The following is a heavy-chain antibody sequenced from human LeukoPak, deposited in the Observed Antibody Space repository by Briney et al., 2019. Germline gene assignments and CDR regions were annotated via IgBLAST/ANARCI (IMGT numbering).Heavy chain of an antibody. V-gene: IGHV3-23*01. CDR1: GGSFSGYY. D-gene: IGHD1-26*01. CDR2: ISGSGGTT. CDR3: ATKSYSGSYRTDF. J-gene: IGHJ4*02. Sequence: ETLSLTCAVYGGSFSGYYWSWVRQAPGKGLEWVSAISGSGGTTYYADSVKGRFTISRDNSKNTLYMQMNSLRAEDTAVYYCATKSYSGSYRTDFWGQGTLVTVSS.